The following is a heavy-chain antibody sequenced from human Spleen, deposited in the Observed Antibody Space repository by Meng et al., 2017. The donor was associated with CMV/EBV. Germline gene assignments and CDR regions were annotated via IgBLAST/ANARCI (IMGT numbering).Heavy chain of an antibody. CDR1: GFSFSRYG. CDR3: AKDRVAYTNYPYGMDV. D-gene: IGHD2-21*01. J-gene: IGHJ6*02. V-gene: IGHV3-30*02. Sequence: GGSLRLSCGASGFSFSRYGMHWVRQAPGKGLEWVAFIRSDGDYKHYRDSVKGRFTISRDNSKNTLYLQMGSLRPGDTAVYYCAKDRVAYTNYPYGMDVWGQGTTVTVS. CDR2: IRSDGDYK.